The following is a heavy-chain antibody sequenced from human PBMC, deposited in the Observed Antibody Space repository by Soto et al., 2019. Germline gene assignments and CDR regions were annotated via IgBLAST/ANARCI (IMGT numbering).Heavy chain of an antibody. D-gene: IGHD1-26*01. Sequence: GGSLRLSCTASGFTFGDYAMSWVRQAQGKGLEWVGFIRSKAYGGTTEYAASVKGRFTISRDDSKSIAYLQMNSLKTEDTAVYYCTRDQIVVAITLAFDIWGQGTMVTVSS. J-gene: IGHJ3*02. CDR2: IRSKAYGGTT. V-gene: IGHV3-49*04. CDR3: TRDQIVVAITLAFDI. CDR1: GFTFGDYA.